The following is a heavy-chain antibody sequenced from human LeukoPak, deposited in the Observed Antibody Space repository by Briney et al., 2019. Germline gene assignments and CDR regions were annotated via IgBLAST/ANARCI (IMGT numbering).Heavy chain of an antibody. V-gene: IGHV1-8*02. Sequence: ASVKVSCKASGYTFTGYYMHWVRQATGQGLEWMGWMNPNSGNTGYAQKFQGRVTMTRNTSISTAYMELSSLRSEDTAVYYCARLPYSSPLGYWGQGTLVTVSS. CDR1: GYTFTGYY. CDR3: ARLPYSSPLGY. CDR2: MNPNSGNT. J-gene: IGHJ4*02. D-gene: IGHD6-19*01.